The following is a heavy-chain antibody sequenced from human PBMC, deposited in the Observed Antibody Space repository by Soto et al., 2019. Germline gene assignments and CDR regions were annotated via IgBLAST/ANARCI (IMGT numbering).Heavy chain of an antibody. J-gene: IGHJ4*02. CDR3: ARDNKGFDY. CDR1: GFTFSSHW. Sequence: PGGSLRLSCAASGFTFSSHWMHWVRQVPGKGLMWVSRINSEGSDTRYADSVKGRFTLSRDNAKHTVYLQMNSLRAEDTAVYYCARDNKGFDYWGQGTLVTVSS. V-gene: IGHV3-74*01. CDR2: INSEGSDT.